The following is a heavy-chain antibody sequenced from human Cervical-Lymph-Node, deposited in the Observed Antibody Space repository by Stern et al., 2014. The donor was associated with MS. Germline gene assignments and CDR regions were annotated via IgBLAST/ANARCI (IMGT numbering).Heavy chain of an antibody. CDR2: ISYDGRDK. V-gene: IGHV3-30*04. CDR3: AKGGSGSYLD. D-gene: IGHD1-26*01. J-gene: IGHJ4*02. Sequence: VQLVESGGGVVQPGRSLRLSCAASGFVFRRYALHWVRQAPGTGLEWVACISYDGRDKYYTDSGKGRFIVSRDNSNNTVDLEMNSLRLEDTAVYYCAKGGSGSYLDWGQGSLVTVSS. CDR1: GFVFRRYA.